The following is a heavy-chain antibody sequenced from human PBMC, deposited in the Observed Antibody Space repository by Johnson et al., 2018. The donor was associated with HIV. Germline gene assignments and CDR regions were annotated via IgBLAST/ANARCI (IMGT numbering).Heavy chain of an antibody. V-gene: IGHV3-13*01. Sequence: VQLVESGGGLVQPGGSLRLSCAASGFTLNSYDMHWVRQALGKGLEWVSGIGAGGDTYYAGSVTGRFTISRENAKNSLFLQMNNLGAGDTAVYYCSRNNGDLTGGDAFDIWGQGTMVTVSS. CDR3: SRNNGDLTGGDAFDI. J-gene: IGHJ3*02. CDR1: GFTLNSYD. D-gene: IGHD3-9*01. CDR2: IGAGGDT.